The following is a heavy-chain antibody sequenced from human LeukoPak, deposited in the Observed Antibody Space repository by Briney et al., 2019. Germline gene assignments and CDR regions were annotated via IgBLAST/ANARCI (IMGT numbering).Heavy chain of an antibody. D-gene: IGHD3-16*01. Sequence: ASVKVSCKASGYTFTTYAMHWVRQAPGQRLEWMGWINAGNGNTKYSQKFQGRVTMTRDTSTSTVYMELSSLRSEDTAVYYCARDLGSDAFDIWGQGTMVTVSS. CDR3: ARDLGSDAFDI. CDR2: INAGNGNT. V-gene: IGHV1-3*01. CDR1: GYTFTTYA. J-gene: IGHJ3*02.